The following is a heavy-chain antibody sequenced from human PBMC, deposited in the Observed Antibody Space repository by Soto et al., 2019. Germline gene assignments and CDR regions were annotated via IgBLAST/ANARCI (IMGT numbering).Heavy chain of an antibody. CDR2: IYYSGST. J-gene: IGHJ5*02. D-gene: IGHD1-7*01. Sequence: SETLSLTCTVSGGSISSYYWSWIRQPPGKGLEWIGYIYYSGSTNYNPSLKSRVTISVDTSKNQFSLKLSSVTAADTAVYYCARGTDGLELAEWFDPWGQGTLVTVSS. CDR1: GGSISSYY. CDR3: ARGTDGLELAEWFDP. V-gene: IGHV4-59*01.